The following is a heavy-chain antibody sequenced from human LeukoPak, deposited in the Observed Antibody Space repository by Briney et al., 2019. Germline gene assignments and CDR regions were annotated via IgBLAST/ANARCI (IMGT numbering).Heavy chain of an antibody. Sequence: GGSLRLSCAVSGFTFSDYYLSWIRQAPGKGPEWLSYISSSGDTIYYGDSMKGRVTISRDNAKNSLYLQINSLRAEDTAVYFCARNHPSRNDGWPLFDYCGRGTLATVSS. V-gene: IGHV3-11*01. J-gene: IGHJ4*02. D-gene: IGHD1-1*01. CDR2: ISSSGDTI. CDR3: ARNHPSRNDGWPLFDY. CDR1: GFTFSDYY.